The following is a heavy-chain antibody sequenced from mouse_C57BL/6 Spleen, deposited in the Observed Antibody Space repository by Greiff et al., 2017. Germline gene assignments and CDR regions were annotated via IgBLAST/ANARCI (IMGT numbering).Heavy chain of an antibody. CDR1: GYTFTSYW. CDR3: ARYGYDGVMDD. J-gene: IGHJ4*01. V-gene: IGHV1-7*01. CDR2: INPSSGYT. D-gene: IGHD2-2*01. Sequence: VKLVESGAELAKPGASVKLSCKASGYTFTSYWMHWVKQRPGQGLEWIGYINPSSGYTKYNQKFKDKATLTADISSSTAYMQLSSLTSEDSAVYYCARYGYDGVMDDWGQGTSVTVSS.